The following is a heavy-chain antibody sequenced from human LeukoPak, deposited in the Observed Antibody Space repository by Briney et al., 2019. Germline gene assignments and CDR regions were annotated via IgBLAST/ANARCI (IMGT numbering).Heavy chain of an antibody. CDR2: ISSSSYI. Sequence: NPGGSLRLSCAASGFTFSSYSMNWVRQAPGKGLEWVSFISSSSYIYYADSVKGRFTISRDNAKNSLYLQMNSLRAEDTAVYYCARDPTHLSVPVGGNYWGQGTLVTVSS. J-gene: IGHJ4*02. CDR1: GFTFSSYS. D-gene: IGHD2-2*01. V-gene: IGHV3-21*01. CDR3: ARDPTHLSVPVGGNY.